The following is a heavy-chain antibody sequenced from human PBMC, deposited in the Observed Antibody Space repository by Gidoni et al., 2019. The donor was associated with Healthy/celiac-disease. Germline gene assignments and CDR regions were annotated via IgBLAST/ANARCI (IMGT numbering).Heavy chain of an antibody. CDR3: ANPPPIAARTTIYYGMDV. CDR1: GFTFSSYG. J-gene: IGHJ6*02. CDR2: ISYDGSNK. D-gene: IGHD6-6*01. V-gene: IGHV3-30*18. Sequence: QVQLVESGGGVVQPGRSLRLSCAASGFTFSSYGMHWVRQAPGKGLEWVAVISYDGSNKYYADSVKGRFTISRDNSKNTLYLQMNSLRAEDTAVYYCANPPPIAARTTIYYGMDVWGQGTTVTVSS.